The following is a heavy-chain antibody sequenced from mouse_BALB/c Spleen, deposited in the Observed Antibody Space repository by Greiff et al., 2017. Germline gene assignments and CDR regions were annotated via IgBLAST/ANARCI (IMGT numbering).Heavy chain of an antibody. CDR2: INPGSGGT. J-gene: IGHJ2*01. CDR3: ARRWDFDY. CDR1: GYAFTNYL. Sequence: QVQLKESGAELVRPGTSVKVSCKASGYAFTNYLIEWVKQRPGQGLEWIGVINPGSGGTNYNEKFKGKATLTADKSSSTAYMQLSSLTSDDSAVYFCARRWDFDYWGQGTTLTVSS. D-gene: IGHD1-1*02. V-gene: IGHV1-54*01.